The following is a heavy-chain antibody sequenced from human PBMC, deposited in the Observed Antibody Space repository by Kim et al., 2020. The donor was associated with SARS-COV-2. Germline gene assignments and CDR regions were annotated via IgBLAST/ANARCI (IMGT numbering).Heavy chain of an antibody. Sequence: SVKVSYKASGGTFSSYAISWVRQAPGQGLEWMGRIIPILGIANYAQKFQGRVTITADKSTSTAYMELSSLRSEDTAVYYCARDESSSWYDWFDPWGQGT. J-gene: IGHJ5*02. V-gene: IGHV1-69*04. D-gene: IGHD6-13*01. CDR1: GGTFSSYA. CDR2: IIPILGIA. CDR3: ARDESSSWYDWFDP.